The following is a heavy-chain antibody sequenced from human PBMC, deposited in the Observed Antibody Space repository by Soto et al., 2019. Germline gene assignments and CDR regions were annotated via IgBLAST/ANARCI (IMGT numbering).Heavy chain of an antibody. CDR3: VRGGIAGHWFDT. CDR2: IFHSGST. D-gene: IGHD2-15*01. V-gene: IGHV4-31*03. CDR1: RAFINSGGFY. J-gene: IGHJ5*02. Sequence: QVQLQESGPGLVKPTQTLSLTCSVSRAFINSGGFYYSWIRQPPGKGLEWLGYIFHSGSTPYHPSLRGRLTLSADTSRNQLSLYLTSVTAADTAVSYCVRGGIAGHWFDTWGQGILVTVSS.